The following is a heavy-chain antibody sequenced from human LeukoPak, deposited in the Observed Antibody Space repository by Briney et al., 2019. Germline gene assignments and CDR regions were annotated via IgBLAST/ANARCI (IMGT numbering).Heavy chain of an antibody. Sequence: GSLRLSCAASGFTFSSYSMNWVRQAPGKGLEWVSSISSSSSYIYYADSVKGRFTISRDNAKNSLYLQMNSLRAEDTAVYYCARSLGRSGSYFDYWGQGTLVTVSS. CDR2: ISSSSSYI. V-gene: IGHV3-21*01. CDR1: GFTFSSYS. CDR3: ARSLGRSGSYFDY. J-gene: IGHJ4*02. D-gene: IGHD1-26*01.